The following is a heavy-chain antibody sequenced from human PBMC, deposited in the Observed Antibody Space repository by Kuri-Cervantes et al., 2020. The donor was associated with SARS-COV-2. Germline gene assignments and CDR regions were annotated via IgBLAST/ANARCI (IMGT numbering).Heavy chain of an antibody. CDR2: ISYDGSNK. J-gene: IGHJ3*02. CDR3: AREGYDMSDAFDI. Sequence: GGSLRLSCAASGFTLSSYAMHWVRQAPGKGLEWVAVISYDGSNKYYADSVKGRFTISRDNSKNTLYLQMNSLRAEDTAVYYCAREGYDMSDAFDIWGQGTMVTVSS. V-gene: IGHV3-30-3*01. CDR1: GFTLSSYA. D-gene: IGHD3-9*01.